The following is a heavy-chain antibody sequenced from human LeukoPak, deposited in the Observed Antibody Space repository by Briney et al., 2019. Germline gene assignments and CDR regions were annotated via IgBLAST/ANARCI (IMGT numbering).Heavy chain of an antibody. CDR2: ISGSGGST. Sequence: GGSLRLSCAASGFIFSNAWMTWVRQAPGKGLEWVSAISGSGGSTYYADSVKGRFTISRDNSKNTLYLQMNSLRAEDTAVYYCARDGVYGDYEHYWGQGTLVTVSS. V-gene: IGHV3-23*01. CDR1: GFIFSNAW. CDR3: ARDGVYGDYEHY. D-gene: IGHD4-17*01. J-gene: IGHJ4*02.